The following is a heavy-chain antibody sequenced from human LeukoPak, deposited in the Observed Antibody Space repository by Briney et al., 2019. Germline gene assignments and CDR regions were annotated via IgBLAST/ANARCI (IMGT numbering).Heavy chain of an antibody. Sequence: PSETLSLTCTVSGGSISSYYWSWIRQPPGKGLEWIGYIYYSGSTNYNPSLKSRVTISVDTSKNLFSLKLSSVTAADTAVYYCARLTMVRGVINHYYYYGMDVWGQGTTVTVSS. J-gene: IGHJ6*02. D-gene: IGHD3-10*01. CDR3: ARLTMVRGVINHYYYYGMDV. CDR1: GGSISSYY. V-gene: IGHV4-59*08. CDR2: IYYSGST.